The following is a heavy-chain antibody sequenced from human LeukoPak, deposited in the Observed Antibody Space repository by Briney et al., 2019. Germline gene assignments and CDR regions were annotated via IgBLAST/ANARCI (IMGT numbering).Heavy chain of an antibody. J-gene: IGHJ5*02. CDR3: ARQVGAAAGSWWFDP. CDR2: MYYGGNT. D-gene: IGHD6-13*01. V-gene: IGHV4-39*01. Sequence: SETLSLTCTVSGDSTSSSNYYWGWIRQPPGKGLEWIGSMYYGGNTYYNPSLKSRVTISVDKSKNQVSLKLSSVTAADTAVYYCARQVGAAAGSWWFDPWGQGTIVTVSS. CDR1: GDSTSSSNYY.